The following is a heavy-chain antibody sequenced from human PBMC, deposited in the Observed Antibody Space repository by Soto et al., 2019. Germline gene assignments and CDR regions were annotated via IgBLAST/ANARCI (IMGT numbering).Heavy chain of an antibody. CDR1: GFTFSSYA. D-gene: IGHD3-22*01. V-gene: IGHV3-30-3*01. CDR3: ARGRSGYGAFDI. CDR2: ISYDGSNK. J-gene: IGHJ3*02. Sequence: QVQLVESGGGVVQPGRSLRLSCAASGFTFSSYAMHWVRQAPGKGLEWVAVISYDGSNKYYADSVKGRFTISRDNSKNTLYLQMNSLRAEETAVYYCARGRSGYGAFDIWGQGTMVTVSS.